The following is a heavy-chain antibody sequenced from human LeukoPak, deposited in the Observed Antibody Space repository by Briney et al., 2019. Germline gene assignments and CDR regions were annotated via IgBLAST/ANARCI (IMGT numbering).Heavy chain of an antibody. D-gene: IGHD3-22*01. CDR2: IWAATTNA. CDR3: ERAPYFYESSGYQDY. V-gene: IGHV3-23*01. J-gene: IGHJ4*02. Sequence: GGSLRLSCAASGFTFTSYAMSWVRQAPGKGLEWVSSIWAATTNAYYADSVKGRFTISRDNSKNTPYLQMNSLRAEDAAVYYCERAPYFYESSGYQDYWGQGAMVTVSS. CDR1: GFTFTSYA.